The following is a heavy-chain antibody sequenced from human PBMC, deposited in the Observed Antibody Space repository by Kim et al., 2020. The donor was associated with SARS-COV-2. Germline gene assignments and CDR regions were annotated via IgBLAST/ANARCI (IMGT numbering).Heavy chain of an antibody. CDR3: AKGDLERRPHYYYGMDV. Sequence: GGSLRLSCAASGFTFSNYAMSWVRQAPGKGLEWVSVIYSGGSSTYYADSVKGRFTISRDNSKNTLYLQMNSLRAEDTAVYYCAKGDLERRPHYYYGMDVWGQGTTVTVSS. CDR2: IYSGGSST. V-gene: IGHV3-23*03. J-gene: IGHJ6*02. CDR1: GFTFSNYA. D-gene: IGHD1-1*01.